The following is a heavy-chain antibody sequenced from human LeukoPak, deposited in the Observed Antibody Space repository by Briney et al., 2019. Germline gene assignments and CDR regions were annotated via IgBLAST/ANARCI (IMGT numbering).Heavy chain of an antibody. J-gene: IGHJ6*03. CDR2: INPNSGGT. CDR1: GYTFTGYY. CDR3: ARDLGWIQLGANYYMDI. Sequence: RASVKVSCKASGYTFTGYYMHWVRQAPGQGLEWMGWINPNSGGTNYAQKFQGRVTMTRDTSISTAYMELSRLRSDDTAVYYCARDLGWIQLGANYYMDIWGKGTTVTISS. D-gene: IGHD5-18*01. V-gene: IGHV1-2*02.